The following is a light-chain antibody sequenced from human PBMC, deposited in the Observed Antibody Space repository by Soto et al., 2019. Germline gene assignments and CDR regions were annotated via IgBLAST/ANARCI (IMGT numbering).Light chain of an antibody. CDR2: SNN. V-gene: IGLV1-44*01. CDR1: SSNIGSNT. Sequence: QSVLTQPPSASGTPGQRVTISCSGSSSNIGSNTVNWSQQLPGTAPKLLIYSNNQRPSGVPDRFSGSKSGTSASLAISGLQSEDEADYYCAAWDDSLYWVFGGGTKLTVL. J-gene: IGLJ3*02. CDR3: AAWDDSLYWV.